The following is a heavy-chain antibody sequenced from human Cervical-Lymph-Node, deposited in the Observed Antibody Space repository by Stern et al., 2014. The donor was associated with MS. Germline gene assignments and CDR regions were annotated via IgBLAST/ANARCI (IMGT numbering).Heavy chain of an antibody. CDR2: IYPDDSDA. Sequence: EVQLVESGAEVKKPGESLKISCKGSGYNFASYWIGWVRQVPGKGLEWMGFIYPDDSDARYTPSVQGQVTMSADKSIGTAYLQWSSLKASDTAFYFCARKGTYGLDYWGQGALVTVSS. V-gene: IGHV5-51*01. CDR1: GYNFASYW. J-gene: IGHJ4*02. D-gene: IGHD3-10*01. CDR3: ARKGTYGLDY.